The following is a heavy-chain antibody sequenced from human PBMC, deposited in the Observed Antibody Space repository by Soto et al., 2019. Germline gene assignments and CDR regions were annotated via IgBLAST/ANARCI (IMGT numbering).Heavy chain of an antibody. CDR3: ARVKAARRGYYYGMDV. CDR2: IYYSGST. Sequence: PSETLSLTCTVSGGSISSYYWSWIRQPPGKGLEWIGYIYYSGSTNYNPSLKSRVTISVDTSKNQFSLKLSSVTAADTAVYYCARVKAARRGYYYGMDVWGQGTTVTVSS. CDR1: GGSISSYY. D-gene: IGHD6-6*01. J-gene: IGHJ6*02. V-gene: IGHV4-59*01.